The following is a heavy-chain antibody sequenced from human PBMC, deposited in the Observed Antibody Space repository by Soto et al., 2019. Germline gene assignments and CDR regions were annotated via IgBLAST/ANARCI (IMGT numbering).Heavy chain of an antibody. V-gene: IGHV3-23*01. CDR3: AKDLTAYYYDSSGYQPDY. CDR2: IIVIVVST. CDR1: GLTFSSYA. J-gene: IGHJ4*02. D-gene: IGHD3-22*01. Sequence: GGSLRLSCAASGLTFSSYAMSWVRQAPGKGLLLFSVIIVIVVSTYYADSVKGRFTISRDNSKNTLYLQMNSLRAEDTAVYFCAKDLTAYYYDSSGYQPDYWGQGTLVTVSS.